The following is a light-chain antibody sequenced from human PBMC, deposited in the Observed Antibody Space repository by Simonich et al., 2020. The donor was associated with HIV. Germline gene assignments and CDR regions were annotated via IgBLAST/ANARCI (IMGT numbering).Light chain of an antibody. CDR3: SSYTSGSTWV. J-gene: IGLJ3*02. Sequence: QSALTQPASVSGSPGQSITISCPGTNSDVGGYNYVSWYQQHPGKAPKVMIYDVSKRPSGVSNRFSGSKSGNTASLTISGLQAEDEADYYCSSYTSGSTWVFGGGTKLTVL. CDR1: NSDVGGYNY. V-gene: IGLV2-14*01. CDR2: DVS.